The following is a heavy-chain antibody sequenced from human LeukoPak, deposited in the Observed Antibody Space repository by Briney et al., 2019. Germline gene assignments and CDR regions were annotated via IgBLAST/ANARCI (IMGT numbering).Heavy chain of an antibody. CDR2: FYHGGST. J-gene: IGHJ4*02. D-gene: IGHD3-16*01. CDR1: GYSISTGYY. V-gene: IGHV4-38-2*02. Sequence: SETLSLTCTVSGYSISTGYYWDWIRQPPGKGLEWIGTFYHGGSTYYNPSLKSRVTISVDTSKNQFSLKLSSVTAADTAVYYCARARRGSYSLFDYWGQGTLVTVSS. CDR3: ARARRGSYSLFDY.